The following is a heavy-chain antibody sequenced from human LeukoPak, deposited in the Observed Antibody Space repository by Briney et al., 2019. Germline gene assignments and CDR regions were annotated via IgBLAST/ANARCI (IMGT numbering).Heavy chain of an antibody. CDR2: ISDYSGNT. Sequence: ASVKVSCKASGYSLSSNGISWARQAPGQGLEWMGWISDYSGNTKYAQNFQDRVTLTTDRSTNTAYMELRSLRSDDTGVYYCAREGATDYYFDPWGQGTLVTVSS. J-gene: IGHJ4*02. V-gene: IGHV1-18*01. D-gene: IGHD4-11*01. CDR1: GYSLSSNG. CDR3: AREGATDYYFDP.